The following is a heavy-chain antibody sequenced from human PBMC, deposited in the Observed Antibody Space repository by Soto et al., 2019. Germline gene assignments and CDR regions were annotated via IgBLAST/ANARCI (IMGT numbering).Heavy chain of an antibody. CDR1: GYTFTSYY. V-gene: IGHV1-46*01. D-gene: IGHD4-4*01. CDR3: ASSLLSTVTASMGVGYYYYYGMDV. J-gene: IGHJ6*02. CDR2: INPSGGST. Sequence: ASVKVSCKASGYTFTSYYMHWVRQASGQGLEWMGIINPSGGSTSYAQKFQGRVTMTRDTSTSTVYMELSSLRSEDTAVYYCASSLLSTVTASMGVGYYYYYGMDVWGQGTTVTVS.